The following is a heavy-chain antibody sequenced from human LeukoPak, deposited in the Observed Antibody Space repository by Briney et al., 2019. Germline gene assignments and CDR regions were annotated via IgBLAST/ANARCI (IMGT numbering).Heavy chain of an antibody. CDR1: GFTFSAYA. Sequence: PGRSLRLSRAASGFTFSAYAMHCVSQPPGKGLERVAVISYDGSNKYYADSVKGRFTISRDNSKNTVYLQMNSLRAEDTAGYYCAREVAAAGTAFDYWGQGTLVTVSS. V-gene: IGHV3-30-3*01. D-gene: IGHD6-13*01. CDR2: ISYDGSNK. CDR3: AREVAAAGTAFDY. J-gene: IGHJ4*02.